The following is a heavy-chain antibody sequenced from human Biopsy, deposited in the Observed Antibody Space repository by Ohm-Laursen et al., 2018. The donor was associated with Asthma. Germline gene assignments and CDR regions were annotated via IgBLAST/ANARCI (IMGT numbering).Heavy chain of an antibody. V-gene: IGHV1-69*06. J-gene: IGHJ6*02. CDR2: ISPIFGSS. D-gene: IGHD3-3*02. CDR1: GGMFGNYA. CDR3: ARPSHNRDILYYYYHMDV. Sequence: ASVKVSCKASGGMFGNYAISWVRQAPGLGLERMGGISPIFGSSNYAQRFQGRVTITADIFTRTVYMELSGLRFDDTAIYYCARPSHNRDILYYYYHMDVWGQGTTVIVSS.